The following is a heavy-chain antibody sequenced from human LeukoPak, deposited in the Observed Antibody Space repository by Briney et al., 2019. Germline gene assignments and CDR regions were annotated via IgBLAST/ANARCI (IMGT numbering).Heavy chain of an antibody. CDR2: IIPIFGTA. J-gene: IGHJ4*02. CDR1: GGTFSSYA. CDR3: ARAYSGSHGYFDY. D-gene: IGHD1-26*01. V-gene: IGHV1-69*13. Sequence: ASVKVSCKASGGTFSSYAISLVRRAPGQGLEWMGGIIPIFGTANYAQKFQGRVTITADESTSTAYMELSSLRSEDTAVYYCARAYSGSHGYFDYWGQGTLVTVSS.